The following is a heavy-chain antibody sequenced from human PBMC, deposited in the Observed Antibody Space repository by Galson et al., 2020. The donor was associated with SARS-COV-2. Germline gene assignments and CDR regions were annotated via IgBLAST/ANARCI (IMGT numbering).Heavy chain of an antibody. CDR2: IYYSGST. D-gene: IGHD1-26*01. J-gene: IGHJ6*03. CDR1: GGSISSSSYY. Sequence: SETLSLTCTVSGGSISSSSYYWGWIRQPPGKGLEWIGSIYYSGSTYYNPSLKSRVTISVDTSKNQFSLKLSSVTAADTAVYYCASNSGLSTTRFDYYYYYMDVWGKGTTVTVSS. V-gene: IGHV4-39*01. CDR3: ASNSGLSTTRFDYYYYYMDV.